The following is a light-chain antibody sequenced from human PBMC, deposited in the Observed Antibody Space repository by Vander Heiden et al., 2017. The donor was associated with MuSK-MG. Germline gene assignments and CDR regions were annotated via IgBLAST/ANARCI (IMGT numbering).Light chain of an antibody. Sequence: SVLTQPPSASGTPGQRVPISCSGSSSNIGGKTVNWDQQRPGTAPKLLIYMNDQRHSGVPDRFSGSKSGTSASLAISGLQAEEEADYYCAAGDDSRNGVVFGGGTKLTVL. CDR3: AAGDDSRNGVV. V-gene: IGLV1-44*01. CDR1: SSNIGGKT. CDR2: MND. J-gene: IGLJ2*01.